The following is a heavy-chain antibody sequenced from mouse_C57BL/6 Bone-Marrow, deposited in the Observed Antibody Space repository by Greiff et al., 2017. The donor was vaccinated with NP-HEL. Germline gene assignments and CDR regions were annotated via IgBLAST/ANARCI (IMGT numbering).Heavy chain of an antibody. CDR1: GYTFTDYY. Sequence: EVQLQQSGPELVKPGASVKISCKASGYTFTDYYMNWVKQSHGKSLEWIGDINPNNGGTSYNQKFTGKATLTVDKSSSTAYMELRSLTSEDSAVYYCARSCLHYYAMDYWGQGTSVTVSS. CDR2: INPNNGGT. CDR3: ARSCLHYYAMDY. D-gene: IGHD2-10*01. J-gene: IGHJ4*01. V-gene: IGHV1-26*01.